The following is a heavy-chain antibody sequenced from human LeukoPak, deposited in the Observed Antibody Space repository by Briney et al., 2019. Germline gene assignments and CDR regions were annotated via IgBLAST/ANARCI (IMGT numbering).Heavy chain of an antibody. CDR1: GFTFSSYG. D-gene: IGHD5-24*01. CDR2: IWYDGSNK. V-gene: IGHV3-33*01. CDR3: ARGDGYNDAEYLQH. J-gene: IGHJ1*01. Sequence: GGSLRLSCAAPGFTFSSYGMHWVPRAPAKGLERVEVIWYDGSNKYYGDSVKGRFTISRDNSKKTLYLQMNSLRVEDTAVYYCARGDGYNDAEYLQHWGQGTLVTVS.